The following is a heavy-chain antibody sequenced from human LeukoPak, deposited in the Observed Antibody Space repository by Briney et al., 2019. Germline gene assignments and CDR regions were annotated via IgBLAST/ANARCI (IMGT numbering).Heavy chain of an antibody. CDR3: ARLGTTYDSSGEEQNWFDP. V-gene: IGHV5-10-1*01. D-gene: IGHD3-22*01. J-gene: IGHJ5*02. CDR2: IDPSDSYT. Sequence: PGESLKISCKGSGFCFTSYWISWVRQMPGKGLEWMGRIDPSDSYTNYSPSFQGHVTISADKSISTAYLQWSSLKASDTAMYYCARLGTTYDSSGEEQNWFDPWGQGTLVTVSS. CDR1: GFCFTSYW.